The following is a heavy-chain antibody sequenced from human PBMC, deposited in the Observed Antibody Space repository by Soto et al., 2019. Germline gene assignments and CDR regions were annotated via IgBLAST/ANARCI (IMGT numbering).Heavy chain of an antibody. CDR1: GGSISSYY. J-gene: IGHJ4*02. Sequence: QVQLQESGPGLVKPSETLSLTCTVSGGSISSYYWSWIRQPPGKGLEWIGYIYYSGSTNYNPSLKSRATISVDKSKNQFSLNLSSVTAADTAVYYCARRYGLGSFDYWGQGTLVTVSS. CDR3: ARRYGLGSFDY. D-gene: IGHD3-10*01. CDR2: IYYSGST. V-gene: IGHV4-59*08.